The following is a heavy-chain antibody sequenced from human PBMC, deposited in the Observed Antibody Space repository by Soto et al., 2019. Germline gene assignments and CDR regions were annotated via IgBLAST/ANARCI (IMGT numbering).Heavy chain of an antibody. Sequence: SETLSLTCTVSGGSISSSSYYWGWIRQPPGKGLEWIGSIYYSGSTYYNPSLKSRVTISVDTSKNQFSLKLSSVTAADTAVYYCARLRQQLVLWFDPWGQGTLVTVYS. J-gene: IGHJ5*02. CDR1: GGSISSSSYY. V-gene: IGHV4-39*01. D-gene: IGHD6-13*01. CDR2: IYYSGST. CDR3: ARLRQQLVLWFDP.